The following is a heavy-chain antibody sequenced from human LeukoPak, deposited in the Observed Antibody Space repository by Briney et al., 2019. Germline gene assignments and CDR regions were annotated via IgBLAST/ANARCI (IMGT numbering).Heavy chain of an antibody. CDR3: ARSSSGWYNWFDP. CDR2: INPNSGGT. J-gene: IGHJ5*02. D-gene: IGHD6-19*01. V-gene: IGHV1-2*02. CDR1: GYTFTGYY. Sequence: ASVKVSCKASGYTFTGYYMHWVRQAPGQGLEWMGWINPNSGGTNYAQKFQGRVTMTRDTSISTGYMEPSRLRSDDTAVYYCARSSSGWYNWFDPWGQGTLVTVSS.